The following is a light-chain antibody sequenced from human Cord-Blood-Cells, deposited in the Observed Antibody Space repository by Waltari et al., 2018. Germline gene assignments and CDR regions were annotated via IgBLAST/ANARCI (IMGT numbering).Light chain of an antibody. CDR2: AAS. V-gene: IGKV1D-16*01. CDR1: QGISSW. J-gene: IGKJ4*01. CDR3: QHYNSYPLT. Sequence: DIQMTQSPPSLSESVGDRVTITCRARQGISSWLAWYQQKPEQAPKSLIYAASSLQSRVPSRFSGSGSGTDFTLTISRLQPEDFATYYCQHYNSYPLTFGGGTKVEIK.